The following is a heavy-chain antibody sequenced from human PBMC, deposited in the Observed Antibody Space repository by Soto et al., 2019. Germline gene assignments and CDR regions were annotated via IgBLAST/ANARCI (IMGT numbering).Heavy chain of an antibody. V-gene: IGHV4-31*03. CDR1: GGSISSGGYY. D-gene: IGHD5-18*01. J-gene: IGHJ4*02. Sequence: QVQLQESGAGLVKPSQTLSLTCTVSGGSISSGGYYWSWIRQHPGKGLEWIGYIYYSGRTYYNPSLKSRVTITVDTSKNQYNLKLSSVTAADTAVYYCARVRRGSSYGSDYWGQGTLVTVSS. CDR2: IYYSGRT. CDR3: ARVRRGSSYGSDY.